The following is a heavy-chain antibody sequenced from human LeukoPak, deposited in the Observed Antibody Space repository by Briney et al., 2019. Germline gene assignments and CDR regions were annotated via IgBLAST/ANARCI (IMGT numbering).Heavy chain of an antibody. D-gene: IGHD1-26*01. CDR2: VYYTGST. CDR3: ARGDNYVDS. CDR1: GASFSSDTRY. V-gene: IGHV4-39*07. J-gene: IGHJ4*02. Sequence: PSGTLSLTCLVSGASFSSDTRYWGWIRQPPRTGLEWIGSVYYTGSTFYNPSLRSRVFISLDTSKSQFSLKMTSVTAADTAHYYCARGDNYVDSWGRGTLVTVSS.